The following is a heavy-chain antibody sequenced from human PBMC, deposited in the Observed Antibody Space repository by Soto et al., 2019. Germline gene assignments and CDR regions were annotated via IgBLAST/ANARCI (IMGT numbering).Heavy chain of an antibody. V-gene: IGHV1-69*12. CDR2: IVPIFCTT. Sequence: QVQLVQSGAEVTKPGSSVKVSCKASGGTFSNYAISWVRQAPGQGLEWMGGIVPIFCTTNYAQMFQGSVTIIADDSTTIVYWVLSRLRSEDTAMYYCERVDAVAGIYNYHGLDVWGQGTAVRVSS. CDR1: GGTFSNYA. CDR3: ERVDAVAGIYNYHGLDV. D-gene: IGHD6-19*01. J-gene: IGHJ6*02.